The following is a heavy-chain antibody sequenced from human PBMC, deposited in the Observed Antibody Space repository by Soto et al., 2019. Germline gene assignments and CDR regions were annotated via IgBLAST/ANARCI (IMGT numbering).Heavy chain of an antibody. CDR3: ARHPYYVYVWGSYRPRYYYYGMDV. D-gene: IGHD3-16*02. CDR1: GGSISSSSYY. CDR2: IYYSGST. Sequence: PSETLSLTCTVSGGSISSSSYYWGWIRQPPGKGLEWIGSIYYSGSTYYNPSLKSRVTISVGTSKNQFSLKLSSVTAADTAVYYCARHPYYVYVWGSYRPRYYYYGMDVWGQGTTVTVSS. V-gene: IGHV4-39*01. J-gene: IGHJ6*02.